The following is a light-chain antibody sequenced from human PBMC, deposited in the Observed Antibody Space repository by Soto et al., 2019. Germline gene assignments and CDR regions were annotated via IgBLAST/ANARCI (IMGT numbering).Light chain of an antibody. V-gene: IGKV1-5*01. CDR2: GAS. CDR1: QSISSW. Sequence: DIPMTQSPSTLSASVGDRVTITCRATQSISSWLAWYQQKPGKAPQLLIYGASSLKSGVPSRFSGSGSGTKFTLTFRARQPIDLATYSAQQYDSYSEAFGQGTKVKLK. CDR3: QQYDSYSEA. J-gene: IGKJ1*01.